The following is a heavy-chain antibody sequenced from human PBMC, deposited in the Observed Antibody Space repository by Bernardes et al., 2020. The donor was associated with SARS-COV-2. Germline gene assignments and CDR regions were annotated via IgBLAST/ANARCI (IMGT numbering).Heavy chain of an antibody. J-gene: IGHJ4*02. Sequence: SGPTLVKPTETLTLTCTVSGFSLSNARMGVSWIRQPPGKALEWLAHIFSNDEKSYSTSLKSRLTISKDTSKSQVVLTMTNMDPVDTATYYCARKSSIAVARWKSGIFDYWGQGTLVTVSS. CDR3: ARKSSIAVARWKSGIFDY. CDR1: GFSLSNARMG. V-gene: IGHV2-26*01. CDR2: IFSNDEK. D-gene: IGHD6-19*01.